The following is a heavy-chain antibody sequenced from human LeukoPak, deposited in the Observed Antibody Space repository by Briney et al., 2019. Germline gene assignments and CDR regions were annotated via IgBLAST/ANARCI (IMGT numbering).Heavy chain of an antibody. Sequence: GGSLRLSCAASGFTFSSYWMHWVRQAPGKGLVWVSRINSDGSSTSYADSVKGRFTISRDNAKNTLYLQMNSLRAEDTAVYYCARGFAGELFDYWGQGTLVTVSS. D-gene: IGHD1-26*01. CDR1: GFTFSSYW. CDR2: INSDGSST. J-gene: IGHJ4*02. CDR3: ARGFAGELFDY. V-gene: IGHV3-74*01.